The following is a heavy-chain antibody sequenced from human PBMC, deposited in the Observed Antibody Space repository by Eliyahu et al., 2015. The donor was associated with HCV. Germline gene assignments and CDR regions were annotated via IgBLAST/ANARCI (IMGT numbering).Heavy chain of an antibody. Sequence: GFTFSSYGMHWVRQAPGKGLEWVAVISYDGSNKYYADSVKGRFTISRDNSKNTLYLQMNSLRAEDTAVYYCAKDLPNDYSNYQGGADYWGQGTLVTVSS. D-gene: IGHD4-11*01. CDR3: AKDLPNDYSNYQGGADY. J-gene: IGHJ4*02. V-gene: IGHV3-30*18. CDR2: ISYDGSNK. CDR1: GFTFSSYG.